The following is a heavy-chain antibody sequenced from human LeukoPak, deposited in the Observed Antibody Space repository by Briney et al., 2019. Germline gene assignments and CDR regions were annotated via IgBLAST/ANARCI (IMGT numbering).Heavy chain of an antibody. CDR3: TRGIAAAGTLGVQH. D-gene: IGHD6-13*01. CDR2: IRSKANSYAT. V-gene: IGHV3-73*01. Sequence: GGSLRLSCAASGFTFSGSAMHWVRQASGKGLEWVGRIRSKANSYATAYAASVKGRLTISRDDSKNTAYLQMNSLKTEDTAVYYCTRGIAAAGTLGVQHWGQGTLVTVSS. CDR1: GFTFSGSA. J-gene: IGHJ1*01.